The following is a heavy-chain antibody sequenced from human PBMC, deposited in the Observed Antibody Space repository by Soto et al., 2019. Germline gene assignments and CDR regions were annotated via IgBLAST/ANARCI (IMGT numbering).Heavy chain of an antibody. Sequence: SLSCAASGFTFSSYSMNWVRQAPGKGLEWVSSISSSSIYIYYADSVTGRFTISRDNAKNSLYLQMNSLRAEDTAVYYCARDLLLWFGEFNSNYYYYGMDVWGQGTTVTVSS. J-gene: IGHJ6*02. CDR2: ISSSSIYI. D-gene: IGHD3-10*01. V-gene: IGHV3-21*01. CDR1: GFTFSSYS. CDR3: ARDLLLWFGEFNSNYYYYGMDV.